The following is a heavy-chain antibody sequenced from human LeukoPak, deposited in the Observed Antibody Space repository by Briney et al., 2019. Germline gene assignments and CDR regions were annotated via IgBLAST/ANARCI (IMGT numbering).Heavy chain of an antibody. D-gene: IGHD1-7*01. CDR3: AREAYNWNYIY. Sequence: SETLSLTCTVSGGSISSYYWSWIRQPPGKGLEWIGYIYYSGSTNYNPSLKSRVTISVDTSKNQFSLKLSSVTAADTAVYYCAREAYNWNYIYWGQGTLVTVSS. CDR1: GGSISSYY. J-gene: IGHJ4*02. CDR2: IYYSGST. V-gene: IGHV4-59*01.